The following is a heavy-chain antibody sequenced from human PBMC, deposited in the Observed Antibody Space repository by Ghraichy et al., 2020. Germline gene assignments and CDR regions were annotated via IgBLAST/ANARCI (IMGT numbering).Heavy chain of an antibody. J-gene: IGHJ4*02. CDR1: GFTFSSYA. Sequence: GESLNISCAASGFTFSSYAISWVRQAPGKGLEWVSAISGSGDSTYYVDSVKGRFTISRDNSKNTLYLQMNSLRAEDTGVYHCAKDVATAVAGVFDYWGQGTLVTVSS. V-gene: IGHV3-23*01. D-gene: IGHD6-19*01. CDR3: AKDVATAVAGVFDY. CDR2: ISGSGDST.